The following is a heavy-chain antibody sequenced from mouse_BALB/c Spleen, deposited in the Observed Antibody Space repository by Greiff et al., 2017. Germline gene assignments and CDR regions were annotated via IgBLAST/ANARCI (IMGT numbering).Heavy chain of an antibody. CDR2: LYPGSGST. CDR1: GYTFTDYY. Sequence: QVQLKEPGPELVKPGASVKISCKASGYTFTDYYINWVKQKPGQGLEWIGWLYPGSGSTKYNEKFKGKATLTVDTSSSTAYMQLSSLTSEDTAVYFCAIITTVAGAMDDWGEGTSVTVSS. J-gene: IGHJ4*01. CDR3: AIITTVAGAMDD. D-gene: IGHD1-1*01. V-gene: IGHV1-84*02.